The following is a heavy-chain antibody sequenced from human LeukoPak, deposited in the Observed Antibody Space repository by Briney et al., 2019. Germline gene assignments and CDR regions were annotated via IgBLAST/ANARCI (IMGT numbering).Heavy chain of an antibody. CDR3: AKDFLRGTYYSPLDP. V-gene: IGHV1-69*04. CDR2: FMPILGMA. J-gene: IGHJ5*02. CDR1: GDIFIDYT. D-gene: IGHD3-10*01. Sequence: SVKVSCKASGDIFIDYTVTWVRQAPGQGLEWMGRFMPILGMATQAPKFRGRVTITADRSTSTAYMELSSLTSEDTAVYYCAKDFLRGTYYSPLDPWGQGTLVTVSS.